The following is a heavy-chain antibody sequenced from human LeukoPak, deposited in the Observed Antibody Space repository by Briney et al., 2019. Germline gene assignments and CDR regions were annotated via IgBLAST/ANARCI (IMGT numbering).Heavy chain of an antibody. Sequence: SETLSLTCTVSGGSISSGGYYWSWIRQHPGRGLEWIAYIYYTGSTYYNPSLKSRLTISVDTSKNHFSLRLSSMTAADTAVYYCARVPSVIDAFDIWGQGTTVTVSS. D-gene: IGHD2-21*01. CDR3: ARVPSVIDAFDI. V-gene: IGHV4-31*03. CDR2: IYYTGST. J-gene: IGHJ3*02. CDR1: GGSISSGGYY.